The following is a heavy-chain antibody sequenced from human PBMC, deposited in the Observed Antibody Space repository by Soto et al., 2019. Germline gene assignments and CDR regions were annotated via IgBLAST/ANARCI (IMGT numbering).Heavy chain of an antibody. J-gene: IGHJ4*02. Sequence: SETLSLTCAVSGGSISSGGYSWSWIRQPPGKGLEWIGYIYHSGSTYYNPSLKSRVTISVDRSKNQFSLKLSSVTAADTAVYYCARGITMVRGVIFSPYFDYWGQGTLVTVS. CDR3: ARGITMVRGVIFSPYFDY. D-gene: IGHD3-10*01. CDR1: GGSISSGGYS. CDR2: IYHSGST. V-gene: IGHV4-30-2*01.